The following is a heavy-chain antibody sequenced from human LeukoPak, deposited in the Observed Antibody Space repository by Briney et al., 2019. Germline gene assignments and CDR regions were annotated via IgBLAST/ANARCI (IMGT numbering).Heavy chain of an antibody. Sequence: PGESLKISCQGSGYSFTSYWIGWVRQLHGKGLEWMGIIYPGDSDTSYSPSFQGQVTISADKSISTAYLQWSSLKAADTAMYYCARHLGYWYDYWGQGTLVTVSS. D-gene: IGHD3-16*01. CDR2: IYPGDSDT. CDR3: ARHLGYWYDY. J-gene: IGHJ4*02. V-gene: IGHV5-51*01. CDR1: GYSFTSYW.